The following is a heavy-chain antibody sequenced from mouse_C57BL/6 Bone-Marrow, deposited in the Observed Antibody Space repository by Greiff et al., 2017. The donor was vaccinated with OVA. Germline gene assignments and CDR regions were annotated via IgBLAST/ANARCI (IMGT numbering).Heavy chain of an antibody. CDR2: INPSSGYT. D-gene: IGHD1-1*01. V-gene: IGHV1-7*01. Sequence: VQRVESGAELAKPGASVKLSCKASGYTFTSYWMHWVKQRPGQGLEWIGYINPSSGYTKYNQKFKDKATLTADKSSSTAYMQLSSLTYEDSAVYYCARSPFITTVVAKDYFDYWGQGTTLTVSS. CDR3: ARSPFITTVVAKDYFDY. J-gene: IGHJ2*01. CDR1: GYTFTSYW.